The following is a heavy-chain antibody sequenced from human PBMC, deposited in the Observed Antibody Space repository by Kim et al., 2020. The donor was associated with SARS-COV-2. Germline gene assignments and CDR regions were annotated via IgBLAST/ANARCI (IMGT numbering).Heavy chain of an antibody. CDR2: INHSGST. J-gene: IGHJ6*02. CDR1: GGSFSGYY. CDR3: ARGFAIPTLRNYYYYGMDV. Sequence: SETLSLTCAVYGGSFSGYYWSWIRQPPGKGLEWIGEINHSGSTNYNPSLKSRVTISVDTSKNQFSLKLSSVTAADTAVYYCARGFAIPTLRNYYYYGMDVWGQGTTVTVS. V-gene: IGHV4-34*01. D-gene: IGHD3-3*01.